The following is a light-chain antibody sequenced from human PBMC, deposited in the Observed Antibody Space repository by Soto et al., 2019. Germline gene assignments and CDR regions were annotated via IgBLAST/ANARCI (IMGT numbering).Light chain of an antibody. V-gene: IGKV3-11*01. CDR2: DAS. CDR3: QQRSSR. Sequence: EIVLTQSPATLSLSPGDRASLSCRASQSVGTSWTWYQQKPGQTPRLLIYDASTRATGIPARFSGSGSGTDFTLTISSLEPEDFAVYYCQQRSSRFGGGTKVEIK. CDR1: QSVGTS. J-gene: IGKJ4*01.